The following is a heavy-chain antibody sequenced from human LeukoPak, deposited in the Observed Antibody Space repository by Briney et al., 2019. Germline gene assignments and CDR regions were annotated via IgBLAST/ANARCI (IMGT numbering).Heavy chain of an antibody. J-gene: IGHJ4*02. CDR1: GFTFSSYG. CDR3: AVDIVANFDY. D-gene: IGHD5-12*01. V-gene: IGHV3-30*03. CDR2: ISYDGSNK. Sequence: GGSLRLSCAASGFTFSSYGMHWVRQAPGKGLEWVAVISYDGSNKYYADSVKGRFTISRDNSKNTLYLQMNSLRAEDTAVYYCAVDIVANFDYWGQGTLVTVSS.